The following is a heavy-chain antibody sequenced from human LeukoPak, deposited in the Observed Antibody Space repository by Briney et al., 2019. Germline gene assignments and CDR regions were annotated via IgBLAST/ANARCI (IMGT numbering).Heavy chain of an antibody. D-gene: IGHD7-27*01. Sequence: PSETLFLTCVVSGYSISSGYHWGWIRQPPGKGLEWIGSVYRSGTTYYDPSLKSRVTISVDTSNNQISLKVRSVTAADTAMYYCARENWVFDYWGQGILVTVSS. CDR2: VYRSGTT. V-gene: IGHV4-38-2*02. CDR1: GYSISSGYH. J-gene: IGHJ4*02. CDR3: ARENWVFDY.